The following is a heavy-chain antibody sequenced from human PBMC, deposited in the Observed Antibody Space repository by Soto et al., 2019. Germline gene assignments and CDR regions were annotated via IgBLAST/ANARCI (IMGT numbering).Heavy chain of an antibody. V-gene: IGHV3-15*01. CDR2: IKTNDDGATT. D-gene: IGHD2-2*03. CDR3: TTHVLQVSDWIMFFDY. J-gene: IGHJ4*02. CDR1: GFNFNNAW. Sequence: EVQLVQSGGGLGRPGGSLRLSCAASGFNFNNAWMSWVRQAPGKGLEWVGRIKTNDDGATTDYAAPVKGRFTISRDDSEKTFYLQMSSLRTDDTAVYFCTTHVLQVSDWIMFFDYWGQGVLVTVSS.